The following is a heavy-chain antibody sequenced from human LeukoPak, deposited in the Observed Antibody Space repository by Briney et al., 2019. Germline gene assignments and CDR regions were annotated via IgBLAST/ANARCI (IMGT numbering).Heavy chain of an antibody. J-gene: IGHJ2*01. D-gene: IGHD2-2*01. Sequence: GTSLRLSCVASGFTFSDHGLHWVRPAPGEGGEWVAIVWPDGNKRLYADSVKGRFTISKANPRNTVYLQMNSVTVDDTAVYYCAVVVVPAAVWHFDFWGSGTLVTVSS. V-gene: IGHV3-33*01. CDR3: AVVVVPAAVWHFDF. CDR2: VWPDGNKR. CDR1: GFTFSDHG.